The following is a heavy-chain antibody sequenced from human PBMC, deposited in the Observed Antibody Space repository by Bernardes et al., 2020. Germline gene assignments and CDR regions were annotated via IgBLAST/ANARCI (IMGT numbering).Heavy chain of an antibody. CDR3: ARVLACSSTTCWYNWFDP. V-gene: IGHV1-18*01. CDR2: ITSYTGNT. CDR1: GYTFTSYG. Sequence: ASEKVSCKSSGYTFTSYGISWVRQAPGQGLEWMGWITSYTGNTNYAQNLQGRVTMTTDTSTNTAYMELRSLRSDDTAVYYCARVLACSSTTCWYNWFDPWGQGTLVTVSS. J-gene: IGHJ5*02. D-gene: IGHD2-2*01.